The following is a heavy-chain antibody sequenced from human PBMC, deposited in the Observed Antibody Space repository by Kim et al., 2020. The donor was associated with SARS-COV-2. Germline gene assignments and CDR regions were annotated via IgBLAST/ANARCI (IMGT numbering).Heavy chain of an antibody. D-gene: IGHD6-13*01. V-gene: IGHV4-39*07. J-gene: IGHJ1*01. CDR3: ASGYSSSWTPVPTEYFQH. CDR2: IYYSGST. Sequence: SETLSLTCTVSGGSISSSSYYWGWIRQPPGKGLEWIGSIYYSGSTYYNPSLKSRVTISVDTSKNQFSLKLSSVTAADTAVYYCASGYSSSWTPVPTEYFQHWGQGTLVTVSS. CDR1: GGSISSSSYY.